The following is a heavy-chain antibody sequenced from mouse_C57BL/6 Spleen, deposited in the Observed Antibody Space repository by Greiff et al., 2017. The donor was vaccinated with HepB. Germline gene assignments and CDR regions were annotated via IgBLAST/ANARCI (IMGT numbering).Heavy chain of an antibody. CDR3: AGSLYWYFDV. V-gene: IGHV1-54*01. J-gene: IGHJ1*03. CDR2: INPGSGGT. Sequence: QVQLQQSGAELVRPGTSVKVSCKASGYAFTNYLIEWVKQRPGQGLEWIGVINPGSGGTNYNEKFKGKATLTADKSSSTAYMQLSSLTSEDSAVYFRAGSLYWYFDVWGTGTTVTVSS. CDR1: GYAFTNYL.